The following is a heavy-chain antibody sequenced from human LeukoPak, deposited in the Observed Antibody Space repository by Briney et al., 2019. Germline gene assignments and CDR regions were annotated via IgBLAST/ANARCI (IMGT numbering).Heavy chain of an antibody. CDR3: XXXXXXYLNYYYYGMDV. Sequence: SETLSLTCTVSGGSISSYYWSWIQQPPGKGLEWIGYIYYSGSTNYNPSLKSRVTISVDTSKNQFSLKLSSVTAADTAVYYCXXXXXXYLNYYYYGMDVWGQGTTVTVSS. CDR1: GGSISSYY. V-gene: IGHV4-59*01. CDR2: IYYSGST. D-gene: IGHD3-16*02. J-gene: IGHJ6*02.